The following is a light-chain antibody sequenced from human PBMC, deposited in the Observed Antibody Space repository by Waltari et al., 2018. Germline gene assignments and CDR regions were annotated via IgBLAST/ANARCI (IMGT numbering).Light chain of an antibody. V-gene: IGLV1-47*01. J-gene: IGLJ3*02. Sequence: QSVMTQPPSASATPGQRVIISCSGSSSNIGSNFVYWYQHFPGTAPKLRIYRNNQRPAGVPYRFSGPKSGTSASLAFRGLRSEDEAGYYCAAWDDSLNGVVFGGGTKVTVL. CDR1: SSNIGSNF. CDR3: AAWDDSLNGVV. CDR2: RNN.